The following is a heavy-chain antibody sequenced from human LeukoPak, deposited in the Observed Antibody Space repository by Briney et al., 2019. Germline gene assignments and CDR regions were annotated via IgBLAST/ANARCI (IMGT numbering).Heavy chain of an antibody. D-gene: IGHD1-7*01. CDR1: GGSFSNYY. V-gene: IGHV4-34*01. J-gene: IGHJ6*03. CDR2: INDNGRA. Sequence: SETLSLTCAVYGGSFSNYYWNWIRQPPGKGLEWLGEINDNGRANYNPSLMSRVTVSVDTSKNQFSLRLTSVTATDTAVYYCARRWNYGRNYYIDVWGKGPRSASP. CDR3: ARRWNYGRNYYIDV.